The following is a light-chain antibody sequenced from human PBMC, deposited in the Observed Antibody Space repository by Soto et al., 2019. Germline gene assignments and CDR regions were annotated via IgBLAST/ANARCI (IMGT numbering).Light chain of an antibody. CDR3: TSKTSSITYV. J-gene: IGLJ1*01. CDR2: EVS. Sequence: QSALTQPASVSGSPGQSITISCTGTSSDVGGYNYVSWYQQYPGKAPKLMIYEVSNRPSGVSNRFSGSKSGNTASLTISGLQAEDEADYYCTSKTSSITYVVGTGTKLTVL. CDR1: SSDVGGYNY. V-gene: IGLV2-14*01.